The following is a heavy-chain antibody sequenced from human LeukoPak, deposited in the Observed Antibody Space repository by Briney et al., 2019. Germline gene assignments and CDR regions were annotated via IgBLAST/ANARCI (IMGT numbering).Heavy chain of an antibody. CDR3: ARTSLGGAWFDP. CDR2: IYYSGST. Sequence: SQTLSLTCSVSGGSISSGDYYWSWIRQPPGKGLEWIAYIYYSGSTYYNPSLKSRVTISVDTSKNQFSLKLSSVTAADTAVYYCARTSLGGAWFDPWGQGTLVTVSS. D-gene: IGHD3-10*01. V-gene: IGHV4-30-4*08. CDR1: GGSISSGDYY. J-gene: IGHJ5*02.